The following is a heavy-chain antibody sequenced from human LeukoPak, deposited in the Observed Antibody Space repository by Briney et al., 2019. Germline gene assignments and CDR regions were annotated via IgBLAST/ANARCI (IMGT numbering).Heavy chain of an antibody. CDR2: ISWNSGSI. Sequence: PGGSLRLSCAASGLTFDDYVMHWVRQAPGKGLEWVSGISWNSGSIGYADSVKGRFTISRDNAKNSLYLQMNSLRAEDTAVYYCARDKAGISLGHWGQGTLVTVSS. CDR3: ARDKAGISLGH. J-gene: IGHJ4*02. CDR1: GLTFDDYV. V-gene: IGHV3-9*01. D-gene: IGHD1-14*01.